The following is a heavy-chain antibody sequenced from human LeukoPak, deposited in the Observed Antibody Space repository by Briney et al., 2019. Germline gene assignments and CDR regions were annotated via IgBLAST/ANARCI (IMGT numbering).Heavy chain of an antibody. D-gene: IGHD6-13*01. V-gene: IGHV5-51*01. J-gene: IGHJ5*02. Sequence: GESLKISCKGSGYSFPSYWIGWVRQMPGKGLEWMGTIFPDDSDTRYSPSFRGQVTMSADRSINTAYLHWRSLKASDTAMYYCARHEDPISSWYESWGQGTLVTVSS. CDR1: GYSFPSYW. CDR2: IFPDDSDT. CDR3: ARHEDPISSWYES.